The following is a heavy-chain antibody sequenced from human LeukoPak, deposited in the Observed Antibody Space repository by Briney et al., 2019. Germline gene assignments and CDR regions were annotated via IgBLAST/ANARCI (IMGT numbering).Heavy chain of an antibody. CDR3: ARALTGGWIISDY. D-gene: IGHD2-8*02. Sequence: RSGGSLRLSCAASGFSLSTYWMSWVRQAPGKGLVWVSRINSDGSSTSYADSVKGRFTISRDNAKNTLYLQMNSLRAEDTAVYYCARALTGGWIISDYWGQGTLVTVSS. J-gene: IGHJ4*02. V-gene: IGHV3-74*01. CDR1: GFSLSTYW. CDR2: INSDGSST.